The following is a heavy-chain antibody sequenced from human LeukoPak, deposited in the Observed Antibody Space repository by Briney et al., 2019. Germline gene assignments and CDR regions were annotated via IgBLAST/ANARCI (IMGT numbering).Heavy chain of an antibody. J-gene: IGHJ3*02. CDR2: IGIAGNT. Sequence: GGSLRLSCAASGFTFSNYEMHWVRVVLGKGLDWVSAIGIAGNTFYAGSVKGRFTISRENAKNSFHLQMNSLGAGDTAVYYCAREGSLSSSDAFDIWGQGTMVTVSS. CDR3: AREGSLSSSDAFDI. CDR1: GFTFSNYE. D-gene: IGHD6-6*01. V-gene: IGHV3-13*01.